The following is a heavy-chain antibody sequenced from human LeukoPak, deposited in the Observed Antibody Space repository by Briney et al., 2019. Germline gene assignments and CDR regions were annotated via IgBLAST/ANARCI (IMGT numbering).Heavy chain of an antibody. CDR3: ARDRYSSGWYVQPAGLFDY. CDR1: GFTFSSYW. J-gene: IGHJ4*02. V-gene: IGHV3-7*01. Sequence: GGSLRLSCAASGFTFSSYWMSWVRQAPGKGLEWVANIKQDGSEKYYVDSVKGRFTISRDNAKNSLYLQMNSLRAEDTAVYYCARDRYSSGWYVQPAGLFDYWGQGTLVTVSS. CDR2: IKQDGSEK. D-gene: IGHD6-19*01.